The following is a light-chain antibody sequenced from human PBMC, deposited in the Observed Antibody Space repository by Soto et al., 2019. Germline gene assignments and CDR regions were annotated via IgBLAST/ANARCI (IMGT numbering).Light chain of an antibody. CDR2: INSDGSH. Sequence: QPVLTQSPSASASPGASVKLTCTLSSGHTNYAIAWHQQQPEKGPRFLMKINSDGSHSKGDGVPDRFSGSSSGAERYFTISSLQSEDEADYYCQTWGTGIVTFGGGTKLPVL. CDR3: QTWGTGIVT. CDR1: SGHTNYA. V-gene: IGLV4-69*01. J-gene: IGLJ2*01.